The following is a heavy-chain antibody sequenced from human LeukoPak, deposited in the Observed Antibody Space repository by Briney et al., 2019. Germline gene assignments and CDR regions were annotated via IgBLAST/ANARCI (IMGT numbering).Heavy chain of an antibody. Sequence: GGSLRLSCTASGFTFTSYAMTWVRQAPGKGLEWVSGISGSGGHTYNADSVEGRFTISRDDSKNTVSLQLSSLRVEDTAVYFCAKDREDSAMISGVFDLWGRGTLVTVSS. CDR1: GFTFTSYA. J-gene: IGHJ2*01. D-gene: IGHD5-18*01. V-gene: IGHV3-23*01. CDR3: AKDREDSAMISGVFDL. CDR2: ISGSGGHT.